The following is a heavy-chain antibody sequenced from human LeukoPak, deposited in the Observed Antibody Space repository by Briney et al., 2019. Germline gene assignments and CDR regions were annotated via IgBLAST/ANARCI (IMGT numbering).Heavy chain of an antibody. D-gene: IGHD5-12*01. CDR3: AKDEYSGYGSFDY. Sequence: GGSLRLSCAASGFTFSSYGMHWVRKAPGKGLEWVSAVNDRGTYYADSVKGRFTISRDNSKSTLYLEMNSLRAEDTALYYCAKDEYSGYGSFDYWGQGILVTVSS. CDR2: VNDRGT. CDR1: GFTFSSYG. V-gene: IGHV3-23*01. J-gene: IGHJ4*02.